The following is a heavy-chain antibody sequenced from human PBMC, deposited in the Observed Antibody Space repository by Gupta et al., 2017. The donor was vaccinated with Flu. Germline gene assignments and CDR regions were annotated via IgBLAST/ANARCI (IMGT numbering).Heavy chain of an antibody. D-gene: IGHD6-19*01. CDR3: ARDGEQWLVRAFDY. V-gene: IGHV3-21*01. J-gene: IGHJ4*02. CDR2: ISSSSSYI. CDR1: GFTFSTYS. Sequence: EVQLVESGGGLVKPGGSLRRSCAASGFTFSTYSMNWVSQAPGKGLEWVSSISSSSSYIYYADSVKGRFTISRDNAKNSLYLQMNSLRAEDTAVYYCARDGEQWLVRAFDYWGQGTLVTVSS.